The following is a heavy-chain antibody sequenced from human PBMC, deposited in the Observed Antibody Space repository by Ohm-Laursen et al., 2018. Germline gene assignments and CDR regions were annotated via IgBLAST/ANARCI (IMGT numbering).Heavy chain of an antibody. D-gene: IGHD5-12*01. J-gene: IGHJ6*02. Sequence: PSQTLSLTCTVSGRSIKGYYWSWIRQPPGKGLEWIGSIYYIGSTYYNPSLKSRVTISVDTSKNQFSLKLSSGTAADTAVYYCARDRYSGYPQSYYYYGMDVWGQGTAVTVSS. CDR1: GRSIKGYY. V-gene: IGHV4-59*01. CDR2: IYYIGST. CDR3: ARDRYSGYPQSYYYYGMDV.